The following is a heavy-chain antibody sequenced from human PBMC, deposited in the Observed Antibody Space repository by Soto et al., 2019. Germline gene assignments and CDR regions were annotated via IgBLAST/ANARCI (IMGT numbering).Heavy chain of an antibody. Sequence: GGSLRLSCAASGFTFSDYYMSWIRQAPGKGLEWVSYISSSGSTIYYADSVKGRLTISRDNAKNSLYLQMNSLRAEDTAVYYCARLHCSSTSCYHYYYYYMDVWGKGTTVTVSS. CDR3: ARLHCSSTSCYHYYYYYMDV. CDR2: ISSSGSTI. D-gene: IGHD2-2*01. V-gene: IGHV3-11*01. J-gene: IGHJ6*03. CDR1: GFTFSDYY.